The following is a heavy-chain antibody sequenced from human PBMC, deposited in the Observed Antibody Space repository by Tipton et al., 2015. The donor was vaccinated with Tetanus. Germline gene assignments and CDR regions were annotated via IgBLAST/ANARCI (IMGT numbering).Heavy chain of an antibody. V-gene: IGHV3-23*01. CDR2: FSAVGDTT. J-gene: IGHJ2*01. CDR1: PSTFSGYA. CDR3: AKDRGSRAVWYFDL. D-gene: IGHD3-10*01. Sequence: SLRLSCAGTPSTFSGYAMSWVRQAPGQGLEWVSSFSAVGDTTNYAASVKGRFTISRDNSKYTLYLQMNSLRAEDTAVYYCAKDRGSRAVWYFDLWGRGARVFVSS.